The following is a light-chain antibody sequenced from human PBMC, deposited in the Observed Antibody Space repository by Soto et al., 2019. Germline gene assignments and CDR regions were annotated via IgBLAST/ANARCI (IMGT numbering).Light chain of an antibody. CDR1: SSNIGAGFD. V-gene: IGLV1-40*01. Sequence: QSVLTQPPSVSGAPGQRVTISCTWSSSNIGAGFDLHWYQQLPGTAPKVLIYRYTNRPSGVPDRFSGSKSGTSASLDITGLQAEDEADYHCHSYDSSLSGWVFGGGTQLTVL. CDR3: HSYDSSLSGWV. J-gene: IGLJ3*02. CDR2: RYT.